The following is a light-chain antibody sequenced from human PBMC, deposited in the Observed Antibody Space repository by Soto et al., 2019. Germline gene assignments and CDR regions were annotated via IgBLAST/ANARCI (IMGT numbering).Light chain of an antibody. Sequence: QSALTQPASVSGSPGQSINISSTGTSSDVGSYNLVSWYQQHPGKAPKLMIYEGSKRPSGVSNRFSGSKSGNTASLTISGLQAEDEADYYCCSYAGSSTVVFGGGTKLTVL. CDR2: EGS. CDR3: CSYAGSSTVV. J-gene: IGLJ2*01. V-gene: IGLV2-23*01. CDR1: SSDVGSYNL.